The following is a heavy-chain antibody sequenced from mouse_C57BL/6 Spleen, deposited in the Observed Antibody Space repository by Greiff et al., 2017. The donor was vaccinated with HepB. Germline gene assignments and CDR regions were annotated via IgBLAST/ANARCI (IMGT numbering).Heavy chain of an antibody. CDR2: IYPGSGST. D-gene: IGHD1-1*01. CDR1: GYTFTSYW. CDR3: ARTHYYGSSHWYFDV. V-gene: IGHV1-55*01. J-gene: IGHJ1*03. Sequence: VQLQQPGAELVKPGASVKMSCKASGYTFTSYWITWVKQRPGQGLEWIGDIYPGSGSTNYNEKFQSKATLTVDTSSSTAYMQLSSLTSEDSAVYYCARTHYYGSSHWYFDVWGTGTTVTVSS.